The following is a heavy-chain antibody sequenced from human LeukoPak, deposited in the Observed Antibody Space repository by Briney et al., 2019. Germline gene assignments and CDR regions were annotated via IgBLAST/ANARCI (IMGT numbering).Heavy chain of an antibody. V-gene: IGHV3-30*04. J-gene: IGHJ5*02. CDR3: ARVGLAAAGTRFWFDP. CDR1: GFTFSSYA. Sequence: PGGSLRLSCAASGFTFSSYAVHWVRQAPGKGLEWVAVISYDGSNKYYADSVKGRFTISRDNSKNTLYLQMNSLRAEDTAVYYCARVGLAAAGTRFWFDPWGQGTLVTVSS. CDR2: ISYDGSNK. D-gene: IGHD6-13*01.